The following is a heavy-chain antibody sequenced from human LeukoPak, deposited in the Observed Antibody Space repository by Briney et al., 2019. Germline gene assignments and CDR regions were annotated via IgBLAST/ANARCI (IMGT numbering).Heavy chain of an antibody. Sequence: GGSLRLSCAASGFTFSTYAMSWVRQAPGKGLEWVSSISGSGGSTNYADSVKGRFTISRDNSKNTLYLQMNSLRAEDTAVYYCAKDPPTIFGVVINDYWGQGTLVTVSS. CDR3: AKDPPTIFGVVINDY. J-gene: IGHJ4*02. CDR1: GFTFSTYA. CDR2: ISGSGGST. D-gene: IGHD3-3*01. V-gene: IGHV3-23*01.